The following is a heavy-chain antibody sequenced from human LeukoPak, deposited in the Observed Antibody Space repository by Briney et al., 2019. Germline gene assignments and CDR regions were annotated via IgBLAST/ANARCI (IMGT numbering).Heavy chain of an antibody. D-gene: IGHD7-27*01. CDR3: AKDSRWGSRYFDL. CDR2: ISGSGGST. Sequence: PGGSLRLSCAASGFTFSSYAMSWVRQAPGKGLEWVSTISGSGGSTYYADSVKGRFTISRDNSKNTLYLQMNSLRAEDTAVYYCAKDSRWGSRYFDLWGRGTLVTVSS. J-gene: IGHJ2*01. V-gene: IGHV3-23*01. CDR1: GFTFSSYA.